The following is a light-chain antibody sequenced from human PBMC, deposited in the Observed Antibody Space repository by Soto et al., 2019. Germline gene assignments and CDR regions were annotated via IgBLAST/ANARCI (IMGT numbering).Light chain of an antibody. CDR1: XXVLYSSNNKNY. CDR3: QQYYSTPLT. CDR2: WAS. Sequence: DIVMTHSPDSLXVXLXXRXXXNFKSXXXVLYSSNNKNYLAWYQQKPGQPPKLLIYWASTRESGVPDRFSGSGSGTDFTLTISSLQAEDVAVYYCQQYYSTPLTFGGGTKVDIK. J-gene: IGKJ4*01. V-gene: IGKV4-1*01.